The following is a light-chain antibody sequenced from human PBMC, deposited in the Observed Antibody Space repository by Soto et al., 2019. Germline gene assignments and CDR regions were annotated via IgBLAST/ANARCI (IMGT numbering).Light chain of an antibody. Sequence: EIVLTQSPLSLPGTHAQPVPTSCKASQSLLLSSGNNYLDWYLQKPGQSPQLLIYLGSTRASGVPDRFSGSGSGTDFTLKISTVEAEDVGVYYCAQALQTVTFGGWTKVDIK. CDR2: LGS. CDR3: AQALQTVT. V-gene: IGKV2-28*01. CDR1: QSLLLSSGNNY. J-gene: IGKJ4*01.